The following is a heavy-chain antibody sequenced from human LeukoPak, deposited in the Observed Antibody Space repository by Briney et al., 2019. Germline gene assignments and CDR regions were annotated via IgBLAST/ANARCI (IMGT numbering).Heavy chain of an antibody. CDR3: ARPSRGETPGV. D-gene: IGHD2-21*01. CDR2: ISSSSSTI. Sequence: GGSLRLSCAASGFTFSSYSMNWVRQAPGKGLEWVSYISSSSSTIYYADSVKGRFIISRDNAKNSLNLQMNSLRAEDTAVYYCARPSRGETPGVWGKGTTVTVSS. V-gene: IGHV3-48*04. CDR1: GFTFSSYS. J-gene: IGHJ6*04.